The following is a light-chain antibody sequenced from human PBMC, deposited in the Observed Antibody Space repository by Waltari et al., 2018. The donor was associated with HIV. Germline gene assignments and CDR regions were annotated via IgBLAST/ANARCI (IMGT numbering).Light chain of an antibody. CDR3: CSYAGNFIYV. V-gene: IGLV2-11*01. J-gene: IGLJ1*01. CDR1: SRDIGIYNY. CDR2: DVT. Sequence: QSALTQPRSVSGSPGHSVPISCTGTSRDIGIYNYVSWYQQHPGEAPKLLISDVTRRPSGVPDRFSGSKSGNTASLTISGLQADDEADYYCCSYAGNFIYVFGTGTKVTVL.